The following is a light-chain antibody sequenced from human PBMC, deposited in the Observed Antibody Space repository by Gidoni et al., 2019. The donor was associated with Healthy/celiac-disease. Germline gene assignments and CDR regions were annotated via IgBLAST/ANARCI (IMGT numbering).Light chain of an antibody. CDR3: QQSYSTLEFT. CDR2: AAS. V-gene: IGKV1-39*01. Sequence: DTQMTQSPSSLSASVGDRVTITCRASQSISSYLNWYQQKPGKVPKLLIYAASSLQSGVPSRFSGSGSGTDFTLTISSLQPEDFATYYCQQSYSTLEFTFGPGTKVDIK. CDR1: QSISSY. J-gene: IGKJ3*01.